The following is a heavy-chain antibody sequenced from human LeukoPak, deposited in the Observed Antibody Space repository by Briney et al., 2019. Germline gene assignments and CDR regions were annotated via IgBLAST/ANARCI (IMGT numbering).Heavy chain of an antibody. D-gene: IGHD3-3*01. V-gene: IGHV4-34*01. CDR3: ARFFPNYFDY. Sequence: SETLSLTCTVSGGSIDSYYWSWIRQPPGKGLEWIGEINHSGSTNYNPSLKSRVTISVDTSKNQFSLKLSSVTAADTAVYYCARFFPNYFDYWGQGTLVTVSS. CDR2: INHSGST. J-gene: IGHJ4*02. CDR1: GGSIDSYY.